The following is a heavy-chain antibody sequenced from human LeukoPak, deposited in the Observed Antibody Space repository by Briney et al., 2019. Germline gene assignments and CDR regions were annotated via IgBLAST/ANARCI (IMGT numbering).Heavy chain of an antibody. V-gene: IGHV3-33*08. Sequence: PGGSLRLSCAASGFTFSSYGMHWVRQAPGKGLEWVAVIWYGGSNKYYADSVKGRLTISRDNSKNTLYLQMNSLRAEDTAVYYCARMSIAAAGTEGDYFDYWGQGTLVTVSS. CDR3: ARMSIAAAGTEGDYFDY. J-gene: IGHJ4*02. CDR2: IWYGGSNK. D-gene: IGHD6-13*01. CDR1: GFTFSSYG.